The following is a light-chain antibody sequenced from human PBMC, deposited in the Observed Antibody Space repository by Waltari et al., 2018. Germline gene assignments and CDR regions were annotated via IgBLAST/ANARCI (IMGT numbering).Light chain of an antibody. V-gene: IGLV1-44*01. Sequence: QSVLTQPPSASGTPGQRVTISCSGRSSNIGSNAVNWYQQLPGTAPKLRIYRSNQWPSGVPDRISGSKSGTSASLAISGLQSEDEADYYCAAWDDSVIGWVFGGGTKLTVL. CDR2: RSN. CDR1: SSNIGSNA. CDR3: AAWDDSVIGWV. J-gene: IGLJ3*02.